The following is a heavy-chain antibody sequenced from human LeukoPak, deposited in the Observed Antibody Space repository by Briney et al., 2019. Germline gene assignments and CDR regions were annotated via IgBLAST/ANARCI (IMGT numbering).Heavy chain of an antibody. CDR1: EFTFSDYA. J-gene: IGHJ4*02. CDR2: LNEDGSTT. CDR3: VKDYPRIGVTGSTSFFDY. Sequence: GGSLRLSCAASEFTFSDYAISWVRQAPEKGLEWVSGLNEDGSTTFYADSVQGRFTIARDNPKNMLYLQMNSLRAEDTAVYYCVKDYPRIGVTGSTSFFDYWGQGTLVTVSS. D-gene: IGHD1-7*01. V-gene: IGHV3-23*01.